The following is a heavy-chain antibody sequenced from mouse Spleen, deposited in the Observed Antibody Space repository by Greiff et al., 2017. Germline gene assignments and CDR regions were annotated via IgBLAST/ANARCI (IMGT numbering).Heavy chain of an antibody. V-gene: IGHV5-17*01. Sequence: DVMLVESGGGLVKPGGSLKLSCAASGFTFSDYGMHWVRQAPEKGLEWVAYISSGSSTIYYADTVKGRFTISRDNAKNTLFLQMTSLRSEDTAMYYCATITTVVDYWGQGTTLTVSS. CDR1: GFTFSDYG. CDR3: ATITTVVDY. CDR2: ISSGSSTI. J-gene: IGHJ2*01. D-gene: IGHD1-1*01.